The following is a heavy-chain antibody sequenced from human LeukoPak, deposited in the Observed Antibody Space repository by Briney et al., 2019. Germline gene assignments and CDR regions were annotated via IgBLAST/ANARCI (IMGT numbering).Heavy chain of an antibody. CDR2: ISGSGGST. D-gene: IGHD2-21*02. J-gene: IGHJ4*02. CDR1: GFTFSSYA. CDR3: AKDGVVVTSPFDF. Sequence: GGSLRLSCAASGFTFSSYAMSWVRQAPGKGLEWVSAISGSGGSTYYADSVKGRFTISRDNSKNTLYLQMNSRRAEDTAVYYCAKDGVVVTSPFDFWGQGTLVTVSS. V-gene: IGHV3-23*01.